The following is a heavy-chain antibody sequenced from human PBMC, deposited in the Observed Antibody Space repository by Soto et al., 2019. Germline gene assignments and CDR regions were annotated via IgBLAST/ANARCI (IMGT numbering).Heavy chain of an antibody. Sequence: QVQLQESGPGLMKPSGTLSLTCAVSGGSISTNWWSWVRQPPGKGLEWIGEIYHSGRTNYNPSLENRVTMSVDKSQNNISLIMNAVTAADTAVYYCARHIAVSGTRGFDFWGQGTLVTVSS. CDR1: GGSISTNW. CDR3: ARHIAVSGTRGFDF. V-gene: IGHV4-4*02. J-gene: IGHJ4*02. CDR2: IYHSGRT. D-gene: IGHD6-19*01.